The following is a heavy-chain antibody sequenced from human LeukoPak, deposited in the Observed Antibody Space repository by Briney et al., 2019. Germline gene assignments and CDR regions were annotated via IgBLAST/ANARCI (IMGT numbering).Heavy chain of an antibody. CDR1: GGTFSSYA. Sequence: ASVKVSCKASGGTFSSYAISWVRQAPGQGLEWMGGIIPIFGTANYAQKFQGRVTITTDESTSTAYMELSSRRSEDTAVYYCASRLWFGEFNLDYWGQGTLVTVSS. CDR3: ASRLWFGEFNLDY. J-gene: IGHJ4*02. V-gene: IGHV1-69*05. CDR2: IIPIFGTA. D-gene: IGHD3-10*01.